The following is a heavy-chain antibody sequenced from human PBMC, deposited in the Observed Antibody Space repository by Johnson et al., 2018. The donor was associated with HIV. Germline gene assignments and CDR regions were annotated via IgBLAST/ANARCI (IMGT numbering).Heavy chain of an antibody. Sequence: VQLVESGGGVVQPGRSLRLSCAASGFTFRNAWMNWVRQAPGEGLEWVGRIKSKTDGGTTDYAAPVKGRYTILRDDSKNTLYLQMNSLKIEDTAVYYCTTLYYNFWSGYYGESFDIWGQGTMVTVSS. J-gene: IGHJ3*02. V-gene: IGHV3-15*01. CDR2: IKSKTDGGTT. CDR3: TTLYYNFWSGYYGESFDI. D-gene: IGHD3-3*01. CDR1: GFTFRNAW.